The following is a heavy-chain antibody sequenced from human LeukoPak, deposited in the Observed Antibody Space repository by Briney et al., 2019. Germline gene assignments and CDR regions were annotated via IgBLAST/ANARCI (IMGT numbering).Heavy chain of an antibody. CDR3: ASSGSYFFGSYY. V-gene: IGHV3-53*01. CDR1: GFTVSSNY. Sequence: GGSLRLSCAASGFTVSSNYMSWVRQAPGKGLEWVSVIYSGGSTYYADSVKGRFTISRDNSKNTLYLQMNSLRAEDTAVYYCASSGSYFFGSYYWGQGTLVTVSS. CDR2: IYSGGST. J-gene: IGHJ4*02. D-gene: IGHD1-26*01.